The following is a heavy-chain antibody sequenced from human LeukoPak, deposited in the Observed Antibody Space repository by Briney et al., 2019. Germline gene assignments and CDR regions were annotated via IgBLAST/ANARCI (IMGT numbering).Heavy chain of an antibody. CDR3: ASLAGSMYNWFDP. V-gene: IGHV1-69*13. J-gene: IGHJ5*02. Sequence: GASVKVSCKASGGTFSSYAISWVRQAPGQGLEWMGGIIPIFGTANYAQKFQGRVTITADESTSTAYMELSSLRSEDTAVYYCASLAGSMYNWFDPWGQGTLVTVSS. D-gene: IGHD2/OR15-2a*01. CDR2: IIPIFGTA. CDR1: GGTFSSYA.